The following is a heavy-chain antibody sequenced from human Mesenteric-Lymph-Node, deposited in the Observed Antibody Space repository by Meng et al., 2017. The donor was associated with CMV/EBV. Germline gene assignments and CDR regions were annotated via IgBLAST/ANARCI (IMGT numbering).Heavy chain of an antibody. V-gene: IGHV1-18*01. CDR2: ITASNGNT. Sequence: ASVKVSCKASGYSFTSHGITWVRQAPGQGLEWMGWITASNGNTNYAQNLQGRVTMTTDTSTTTAHMELRSLRSDDTAIYYCARETRQYYGFWSGYSPYYFDYWGQGTLVTVSS. CDR3: ARETRQYYGFWSGYSPYYFDY. CDR1: GYSFTSHG. D-gene: IGHD3-3*01. J-gene: IGHJ4*02.